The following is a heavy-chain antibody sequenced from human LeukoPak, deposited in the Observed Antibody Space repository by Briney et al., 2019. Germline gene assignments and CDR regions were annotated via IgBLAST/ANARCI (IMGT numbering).Heavy chain of an antibody. Sequence: GGSLRLSCAASGFTFSNYAMSWVRQAPGKGLEWVSALSGSGDITYYADSVKGRFTISRDNAKNTLYLQMNSLRAEDTAVYYCARVQAGYDYVWGSYRTIFDYWGQGTLVTVSS. D-gene: IGHD3-16*02. CDR1: GFTFSNYA. CDR2: LSGSGDIT. V-gene: IGHV3-23*01. J-gene: IGHJ4*02. CDR3: ARVQAGYDYVWGSYRTIFDY.